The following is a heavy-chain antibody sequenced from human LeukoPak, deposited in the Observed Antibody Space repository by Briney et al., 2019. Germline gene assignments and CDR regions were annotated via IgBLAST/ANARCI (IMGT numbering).Heavy chain of an antibody. CDR3: ARGKRYNNQSKYRNTYYFDY. D-gene: IGHD2/OR15-2a*01. CDR2: INPNSCGT. Sequence: ASVKVSCKASGYTFTGYYMHWVRQAPGQGLEWMGWINPNSCGTNYAQKFQGRVTMTRDTSISTAYMELSRLRSDDTAVYYCARGKRYNNQSKYRNTYYFDYWGQGTLVTVSS. J-gene: IGHJ4*02. CDR1: GYTFTGYY. V-gene: IGHV1-2*02.